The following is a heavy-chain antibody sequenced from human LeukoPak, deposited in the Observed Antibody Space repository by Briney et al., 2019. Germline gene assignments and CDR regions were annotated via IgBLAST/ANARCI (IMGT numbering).Heavy chain of an antibody. CDR2: IYYSGST. Sequence: SQTLSLTCTVSGGSISSGDYYWSWIRQPPGKGLEWIGYIYYSGSTYYNPSLKSRVTISVDTSKNQFSLKLSFVTAADTAVYYCARERLVRGLDIWGQGTMVTVSS. D-gene: IGHD3-9*01. CDR1: GGSISSGDYY. CDR3: ARERLVRGLDI. V-gene: IGHV4-30-4*08. J-gene: IGHJ3*02.